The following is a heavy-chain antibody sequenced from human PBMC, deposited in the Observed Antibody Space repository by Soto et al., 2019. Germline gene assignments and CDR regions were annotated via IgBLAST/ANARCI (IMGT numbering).Heavy chain of an antibody. J-gene: IGHJ6*02. CDR2: IYPGDSDT. Sequence: GESLKISCKGSGYSFTSYWIGWVRQMPGKGLEWMGIIYPGDSDTRYSPSFQGQVTISADKSISTAYLQWSSLKASDTAMYYCARQGVVVAATPGYYYYGIDVWGQGTTVTVSS. CDR3: ARQGVVVAATPGYYYYGIDV. CDR1: GYSFTSYW. V-gene: IGHV5-51*01. D-gene: IGHD2-15*01.